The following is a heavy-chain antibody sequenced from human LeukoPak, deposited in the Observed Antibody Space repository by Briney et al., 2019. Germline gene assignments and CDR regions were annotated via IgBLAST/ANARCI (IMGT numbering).Heavy chain of an antibody. V-gene: IGHV3-30*03. Sequence: GKSLRLSCAASGFTFSRYGMHWVRQAPGKGLEWVAVISYYGSNKYYADSVKGRFTISRDNSKNTLYLQMNSLRAEDTAVYYCARDLRSTGSYFVLGYWGQGTLVTVSS. CDR1: GFTFSRYG. J-gene: IGHJ4*02. CDR3: ARDLRSTGSYFVLGY. CDR2: ISYYGSNK. D-gene: IGHD1-26*01.